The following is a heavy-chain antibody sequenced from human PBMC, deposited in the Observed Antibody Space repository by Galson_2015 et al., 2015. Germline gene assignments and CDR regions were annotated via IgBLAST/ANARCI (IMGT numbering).Heavy chain of an antibody. Sequence: CKASGGTFSSYATSWVRQAPGQGLEWMGGIIPIFGIANYAQKFQGRVTITADKSTSTAYMELSSLRSEDTAVYYCARSAPSTVSQDYWGQGTLVTVSS. CDR2: IIPIFGIA. D-gene: IGHD4-11*01. CDR1: GGTFSSYA. CDR3: ARSAPSTVSQDY. V-gene: IGHV1-69*17. J-gene: IGHJ4*02.